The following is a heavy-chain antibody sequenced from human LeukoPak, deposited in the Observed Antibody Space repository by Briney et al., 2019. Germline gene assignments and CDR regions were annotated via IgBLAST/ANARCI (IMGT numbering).Heavy chain of an antibody. CDR3: ARDILVVVAATDYYGMDV. J-gene: IGHJ6*04. V-gene: IGHV4-38-2*02. CDR2: IYHSGST. Sequence: SETLSPTCAVSGYSNSSGYYWGWIRQPPGKGLEWIGSIYHSGSTYYNPSLKSRVTISVDTSKNQFSLKLSSVTAADTAVYYCARDILVVVAATDYYGMDVWGKGTTVTVSS. D-gene: IGHD2-15*01. CDR1: GYSNSSGYY.